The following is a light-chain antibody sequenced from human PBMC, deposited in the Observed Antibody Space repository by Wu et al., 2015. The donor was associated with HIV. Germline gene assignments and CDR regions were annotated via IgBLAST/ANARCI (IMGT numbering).Light chain of an antibody. Sequence: EIVLTQSPATLSLSPGDRATLSCRASQSIGNYLAWYQQKPGQTPRLLFFDTSNRATGIPPRFSGRGSGTDFTLTISSLESEDFALYYCQYRTTFGQGTRLEGK. CDR3: QYRTT. CDR2: DTS. CDR1: QSIGNY. J-gene: IGKJ5*01. V-gene: IGKV3-11*01.